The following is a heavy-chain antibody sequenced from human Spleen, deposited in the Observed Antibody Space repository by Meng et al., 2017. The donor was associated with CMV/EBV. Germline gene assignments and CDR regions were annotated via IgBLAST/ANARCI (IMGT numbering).Heavy chain of an antibody. D-gene: IGHD4-11*01. CDR2: ISSSGSTI. CDR3: AREDYSNYGGDYYYGMDV. CDR1: GFTVSSNH. V-gene: IGHV3-48*03. Sequence: GGSLRLSCVVSGFTVSSNHMSWVRQAPGKGLEWVSYISSSGSTIYYADSVKGRFTISRDNAKNSLYLQMNSLRAEDTAVYYCAREDYSNYGGDYYYGMDVWGQGTTVTVSS. J-gene: IGHJ6*02.